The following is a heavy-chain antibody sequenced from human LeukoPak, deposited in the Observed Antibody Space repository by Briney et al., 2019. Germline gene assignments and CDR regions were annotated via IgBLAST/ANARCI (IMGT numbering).Heavy chain of an antibody. CDR3: ARGEGNDYVWGSFYYYLDV. J-gene: IGHJ6*03. V-gene: IGHV4-34*01. D-gene: IGHD3-16*01. CDR2: INDIGHT. Sequence: SETLSFTCAGNGESFSGFYWTWIRQSPGKGLEWIGEINDIGHTNYNASLKSRVTISLDTSQKQFSLTLTSVTAADTAVYYCARGEGNDYVWGSFYYYLDVWGKETAVTLSS. CDR1: GESFSGFY.